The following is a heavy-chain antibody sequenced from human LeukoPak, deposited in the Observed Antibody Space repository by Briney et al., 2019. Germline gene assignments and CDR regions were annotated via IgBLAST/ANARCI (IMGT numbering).Heavy chain of an antibody. Sequence: GGSLRLSCAASGFTFSSYAMSWVRQAPGKGLEWVSAISGSGGSTYYADSVKGRFTTSRDNSKNTLYLQMNSLRAEDTAVYYCAKHGGSSSEADYWGQGTLVTVSS. D-gene: IGHD6-6*01. CDR3: AKHGGSSSEADY. V-gene: IGHV3-23*01. CDR1: GFTFSSYA. J-gene: IGHJ4*02. CDR2: ISGSGGST.